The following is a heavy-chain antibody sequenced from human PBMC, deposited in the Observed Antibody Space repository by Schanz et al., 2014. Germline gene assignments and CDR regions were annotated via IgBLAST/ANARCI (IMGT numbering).Heavy chain of an antibody. CDR2: SGLGEDT. V-gene: IGHV3-66*02. Sequence: EVQLVESGGGLVQPGGSLRLSCAASGFTVSSNYMSWVRQAPGKGLEWVSTISGLGEDTFYSDSVKGRFTVSRDNSKNTLYLQMNSLRAEDTAVYYCARVRTIYGSGAMGYWGQGTLVTVSS. D-gene: IGHD3-10*01. J-gene: IGHJ4*02. CDR1: GFTVSSNY. CDR3: ARVRTIYGSGAMGY.